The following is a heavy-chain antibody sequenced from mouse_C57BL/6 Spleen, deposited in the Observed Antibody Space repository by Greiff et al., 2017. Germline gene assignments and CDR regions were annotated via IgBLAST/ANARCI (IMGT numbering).Heavy chain of an antibody. CDR2: ISDGGSYT. Sequence: EVKLVESGGGLVKPGGSLKLSCAASGFTFSSYAMSWVRQTPEKRLEWVATISDGGSYTYYPDNVKGRFTISRDNAKNILYLQMSHLKSEDTAMYYCARDGGGFAYWGQGTLVTVSA. J-gene: IGHJ3*01. V-gene: IGHV5-4*01. CDR1: GFTFSSYA. CDR3: ARDGGGFAY.